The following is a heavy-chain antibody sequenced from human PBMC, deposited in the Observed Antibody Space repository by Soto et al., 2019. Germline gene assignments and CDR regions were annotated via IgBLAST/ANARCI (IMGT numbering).Heavy chain of an antibody. V-gene: IGHV4-34*01. D-gene: IGHD3-16*02. CDR1: GGSFSGYY. CDR2: INHIGST. CDR3: ARGLRYTATGYYFDY. Sequence: SETLSLTCAVYGGSFSGYYWSWIRQPPGKGLEWIGEINHIGSTNYNPSLKSRVTISVDTSKNQFSLKLSSVTAADTAVYYCARGLRYTATGYYFDYWGQGTLVTVSS. J-gene: IGHJ4*02.